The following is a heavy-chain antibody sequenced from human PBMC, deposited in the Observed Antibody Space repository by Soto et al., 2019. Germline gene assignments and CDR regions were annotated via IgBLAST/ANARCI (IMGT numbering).Heavy chain of an antibody. V-gene: IGHV4-61*01. Sequence: PLEILSLTCTVSGGSVSSGSRYWSWIRQPPGKGLEWIGYIYYSGSTSYNPSLKSRVTMSADMSNNQISLKLISMTAADTATYYCASVTAENKHWGFDSWGQGTLVTVSS. CDR1: GGSVSSGSRY. CDR2: IYYSGST. D-gene: IGHD7-27*01. J-gene: IGHJ5*01. CDR3: ASVTAENKHWGFDS.